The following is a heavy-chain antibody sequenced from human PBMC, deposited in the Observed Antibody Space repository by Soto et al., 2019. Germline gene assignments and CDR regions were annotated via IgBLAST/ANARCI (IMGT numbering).Heavy chain of an antibody. CDR1: GGSISSYY. V-gene: IGHV4-59*01. J-gene: IGHJ6*02. D-gene: IGHD3-10*01. CDR3: ARVYGSGSYSTEVQYYYCMDV. Sequence: SETLYLTCTVSGGSISSYYWSWIRQPPGKGLEWIGYIYYSGGTNYNPSLKSRVTISVDTSKNQLSLKLSSVTAADTAVYNCARVYGSGSYSTEVQYYYCMDVWGQGTTVTVSS. CDR2: IYYSGGT.